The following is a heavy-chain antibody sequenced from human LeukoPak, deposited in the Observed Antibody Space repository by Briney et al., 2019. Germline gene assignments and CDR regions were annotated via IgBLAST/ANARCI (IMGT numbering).Heavy chain of an antibody. CDR2: IYHSGST. Sequence: SETLSLTCTVSGYSISSGYYWGWIRQPPGKGLEWIGSIYHSGSTYCNPSLKSRVTISVDTSKNQFSLKLSSVTAADTAVYYCARLAWGRLDYWGQGTLVTVSS. V-gene: IGHV4-38-2*02. CDR3: ARLAWGRLDY. CDR1: GYSISSGYY. D-gene: IGHD7-27*01. J-gene: IGHJ4*02.